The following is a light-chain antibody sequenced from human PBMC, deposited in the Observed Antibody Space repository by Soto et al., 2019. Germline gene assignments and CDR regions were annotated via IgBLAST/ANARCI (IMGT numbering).Light chain of an antibody. Sequence: IQLTQSPSSLSASVGDRVTITCRASQGISSYLAWYQQKPGKAPKLLIYAASTLQSGVPSRFSDSGSGTDFTLTISSLQPEDSATYFCQQLNSYPQTFGQGTRLEIK. J-gene: IGKJ5*01. V-gene: IGKV1-9*01. CDR3: QQLNSYPQT. CDR1: QGISSY. CDR2: AAS.